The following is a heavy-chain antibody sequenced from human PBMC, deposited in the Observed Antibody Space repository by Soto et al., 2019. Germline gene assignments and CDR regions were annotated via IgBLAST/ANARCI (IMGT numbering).Heavy chain of an antibody. CDR3: AREMNNYYYYYMDV. J-gene: IGHJ6*03. V-gene: IGHV4-34*01. CDR1: GGSFSGYY. CDR2: INHSGST. Sequence: QVQLQQWGAGLLKPSETLSLTCAVYGGSFSGYYWSWIRQPPGKGLEWSGEINHSGSTNYNPSLKSRVTISVDTSKNQFSLKLSSVTAADTAVYYCAREMNNYYYYYMDVWGKGTTVTVSS.